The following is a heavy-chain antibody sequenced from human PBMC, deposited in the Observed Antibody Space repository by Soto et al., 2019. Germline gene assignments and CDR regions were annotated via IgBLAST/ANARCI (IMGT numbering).Heavy chain of an antibody. CDR3: AKPLGSESYLPFDY. CDR1: GFTCSIYG. CDR2: ISGSGENT. J-gene: IGHJ4*02. D-gene: IGHD3-10*01. Sequence: EVQLLESGGGLVQPGGSLRLSCAASGFTCSIYGLSWVRQAPGKGLEWVSAISGSGENTYYADSVKGRFTISRDNPKNTLYLQMNSLRAEDTAVYYCAKPLGSESYLPFDYWGQGTLVTVSS. V-gene: IGHV3-23*01.